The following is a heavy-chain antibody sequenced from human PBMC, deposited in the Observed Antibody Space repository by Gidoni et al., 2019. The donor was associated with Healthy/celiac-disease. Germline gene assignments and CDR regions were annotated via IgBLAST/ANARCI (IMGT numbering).Heavy chain of an antibody. V-gene: IGHV3-23*04. Sequence: EVQLVESGGGLVQPGGSLRLPCAASGFPFSSYAMSWVRQAPGKGVEWVSAISGSGGSTYYADSVKGRFTISRDNSKNTLYLQMNSLRAEDTAVYYCATQYSSGWYYNYWGQGTLVTVSS. CDR3: ATQYSSGWYYNY. J-gene: IGHJ4*02. CDR1: GFPFSSYA. CDR2: ISGSGGST. D-gene: IGHD6-19*01.